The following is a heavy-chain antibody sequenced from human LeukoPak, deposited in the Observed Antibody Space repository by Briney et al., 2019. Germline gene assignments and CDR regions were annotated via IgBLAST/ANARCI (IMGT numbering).Heavy chain of an antibody. D-gene: IGHD2-15*01. Sequence: GGSLRLSCAASGFTFSSYAMHWVRQAPGKGLEWVAVISYDGSNKYYADSVKGRFTISRDNSKNTLYLQMNSLRAEDTAVYYCARDLRILGPFDYWGQGTLGTVSA. J-gene: IGHJ4*02. CDR3: ARDLRILGPFDY. CDR1: GFTFSSYA. CDR2: ISYDGSNK. V-gene: IGHV3-30*04.